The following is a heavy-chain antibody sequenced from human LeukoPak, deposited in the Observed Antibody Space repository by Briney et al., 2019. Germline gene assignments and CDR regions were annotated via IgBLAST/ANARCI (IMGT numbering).Heavy chain of an antibody. CDR2: IYYSGST. CDR3: ARSDEQQLYNDY. CDR1: GGSTSSGGYY. Sequence: SETLSLTCTVSGGSTSSGGYYWSWIRQHPGKGLEWIGYIYYSGSTYYNPSLKSRVTISVDTSKNQFSLKLSSVTAADTAVYYCARSDEQQLYNDYWGQGTLVTVSS. D-gene: IGHD6-13*01. J-gene: IGHJ4*02. V-gene: IGHV4-31*03.